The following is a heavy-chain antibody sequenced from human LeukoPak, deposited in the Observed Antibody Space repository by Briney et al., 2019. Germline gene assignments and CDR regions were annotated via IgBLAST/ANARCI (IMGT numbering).Heavy chain of an antibody. CDR1: GFTFSSYS. D-gene: IGHD1-26*01. CDR3: ARLSGSYYSDY. CDR2: ISSSSSYI. V-gene: IGHV3-21*04. J-gene: IGHJ4*02. Sequence: GGSLRLSCAASGFTFSSYSMNWVRQAPGKGLEWVSSISSSSSYIYYADSVKGRFTISRDNAKNSLYLQMSSLKASDTAMYYCARLSGSYYSDYWGQGTLVTVSS.